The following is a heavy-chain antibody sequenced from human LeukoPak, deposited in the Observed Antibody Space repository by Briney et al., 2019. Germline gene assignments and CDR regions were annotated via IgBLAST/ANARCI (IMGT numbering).Heavy chain of an antibody. CDR3: ATGDYGDYAFDY. CDR2: FDPEDGET. CDR1: GYTFTSYG. D-gene: IGHD4-17*01. Sequence: ASVKVSCKASGYTFTSYGISWVRQAPGKGLEWMGGFDPEDGETIYAQKFQGRVTMTEDTSTDTAYMELSSLRSEDTAVYYCATGDYGDYAFDYWGQGTLVTVSS. J-gene: IGHJ4*02. V-gene: IGHV1-24*01.